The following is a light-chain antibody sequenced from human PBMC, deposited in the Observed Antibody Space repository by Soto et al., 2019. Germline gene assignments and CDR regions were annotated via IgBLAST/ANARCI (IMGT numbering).Light chain of an antibody. V-gene: IGKV3-20*01. CDR2: GAS. Sequence: EIVLTQSPGNLSLSPGERATLSCRASQSVSSSYLAWYQQKPGQAPRLLIYGASSRATGIPDRCSGSGSGTDFTRTSSRLEPEDFAVDYCQQYGSSLITFGQGTRLEIK. CDR1: QSVSSSY. CDR3: QQYGSSLIT. J-gene: IGKJ5*01.